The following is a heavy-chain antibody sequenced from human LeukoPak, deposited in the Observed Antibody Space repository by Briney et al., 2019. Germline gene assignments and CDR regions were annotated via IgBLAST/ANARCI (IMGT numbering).Heavy chain of an antibody. Sequence: ASVKVSCKASGYTFTSYALHWVRQAPGQRVEWMGWINAGNGDTKYSQKFQGRVTITRVTSASTAYMELSSLRSEDTAVYHCARGYCSSISCQYYFDYWGQGTLVTVSS. V-gene: IGHV1-3*01. CDR1: GYTFTSYA. J-gene: IGHJ4*02. D-gene: IGHD2-2*01. CDR3: ARGYCSSISCQYYFDY. CDR2: INAGNGDT.